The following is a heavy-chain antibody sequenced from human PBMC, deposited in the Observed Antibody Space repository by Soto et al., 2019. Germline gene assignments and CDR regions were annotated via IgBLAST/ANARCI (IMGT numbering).Heavy chain of an antibody. CDR2: IYWDDDK. J-gene: IGHJ6*02. D-gene: IGHD2-21*02. Sequence: QITLKESGPTLVKPTQTLTLTCTFSAFSLSTGGVGVGWIRQPPGKALEWLALIYWDDDKRYSPSLRSRLTITKDTSKNQVVLTMTTMDPVDTATYYCIQSRCRGDCLQSYASYYYYGMDVWGQGTTVTVSS. V-gene: IGHV2-5*02. CDR3: IQSRCRGDCLQSYASYYYYGMDV. CDR1: AFSLSTGGVG.